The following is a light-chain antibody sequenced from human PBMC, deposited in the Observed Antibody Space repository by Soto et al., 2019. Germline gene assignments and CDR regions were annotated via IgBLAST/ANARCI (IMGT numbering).Light chain of an antibody. CDR2: RNN. V-gene: IGLV1-47*01. CDR1: SSNIGSNY. Sequence: QSVLTQSPPASGTPGQRVTISCSGSSSNIGSNYVSWYQQLPGAAPKLLIYRNNQRPSGVPDRFSGSKSGTSASLAISGLRSEDKADYYCAAWDDSLSGFYVFGTGTKLTVL. CDR3: AAWDDSLSGFYV. J-gene: IGLJ1*01.